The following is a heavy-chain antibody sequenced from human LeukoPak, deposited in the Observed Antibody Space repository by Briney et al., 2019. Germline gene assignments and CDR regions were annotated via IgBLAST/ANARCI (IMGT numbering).Heavy chain of an antibody. V-gene: IGHV1-46*01. CDR1: GYTFTTYY. J-gene: IGHJ4*02. Sequence: GASVKVSCKASGYTFTTYYMRWVRQAPGQGLEWMGIINPSDDSTTYAQKFQGRVTMTRDTSTSTVYMELSSLRSEDTAVYYCARVYYDSSGYYYAGGFDYWGQGTLVTVSS. CDR2: INPSDDST. D-gene: IGHD3-22*01. CDR3: ARVYYDSSGYYYAGGFDY.